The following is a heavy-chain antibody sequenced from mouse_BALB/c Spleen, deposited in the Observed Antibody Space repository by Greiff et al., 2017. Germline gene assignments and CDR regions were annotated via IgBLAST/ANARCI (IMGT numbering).Heavy chain of an antibody. V-gene: IGHV1-14*01. CDR1: GYTFTSYV. CDR2: INPYNDGT. CDR3: ARPYGYDYYALDY. Sequence: VQLQQSGPELVKPGASVKMSCKASGYTFTSYVMHWVKQKPGQGLEWIGYINPYNDGTKYNEKFKGKATLTSDKSSSTAYMELSSLTSEDSAVYYCARPYGYDYYALDYWGQGTSVTVSS. J-gene: IGHJ4*01. D-gene: IGHD1-2*01.